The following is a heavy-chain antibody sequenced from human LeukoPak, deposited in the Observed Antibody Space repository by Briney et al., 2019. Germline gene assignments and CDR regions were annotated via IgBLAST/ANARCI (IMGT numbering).Heavy chain of an antibody. CDR1: GFTFSNAW. J-gene: IGHJ4*02. CDR3: TTAGLYVWGSYRYEVDY. Sequence: PGGSLRLSCAASGFTFSNAWMSWVRQAPGKGLEWVGRIKSKTDGGTTDYAAPVKGRFTISRDDSKNTLYLQMNSLKTEDTAVYYCTTAGLYVWGSYRYEVDYWGQGTLVTVSS. V-gene: IGHV3-15*01. CDR2: IKSKTDGGTT. D-gene: IGHD3-16*02.